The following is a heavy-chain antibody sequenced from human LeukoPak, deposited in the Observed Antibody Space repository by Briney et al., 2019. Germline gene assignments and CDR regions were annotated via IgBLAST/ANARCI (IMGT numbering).Heavy chain of an antibody. J-gene: IGHJ4*02. D-gene: IGHD1-26*01. CDR2: IIPTFGTA. CDR3: ARGEWELTSIDY. V-gene: IGHV1-69*05. Sequence: SVKVSCKASGGTFSSYAISWVRQAPRQGLEWMGGIIPTFGTANYAQKFQGRVTITTDESTSTAYMELSSLRSEDTAVYYCARGEWELTSIDYWGQGTLVTVSS. CDR1: GGTFSSYA.